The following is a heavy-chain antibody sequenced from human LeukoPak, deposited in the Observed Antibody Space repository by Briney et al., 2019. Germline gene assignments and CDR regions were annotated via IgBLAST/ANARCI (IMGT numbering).Heavy chain of an antibody. D-gene: IGHD4-11*01. CDR3: ARGRVSSSTWYSTYYYYFYMDV. V-gene: IGHV4-59*01. Sequence: SETLSLTCSVSDDSITMYYWTWVRQPPGKGLEWIGYVDHTGSTNLNPSLNGRVSISRDTSKNLFSLRLRSVTAADTAVYFCARGRVSSSTWYSTYYYYFYMDVWGKGTTVTVSS. CDR2: VDHTGST. CDR1: DDSITMYY. J-gene: IGHJ6*03.